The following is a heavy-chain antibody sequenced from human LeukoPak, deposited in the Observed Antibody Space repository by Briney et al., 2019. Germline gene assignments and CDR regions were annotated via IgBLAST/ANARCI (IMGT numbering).Heavy chain of an antibody. D-gene: IGHD4-17*01. CDR3: ARGLYGDYVIDY. V-gene: IGHV1-2*02. CDR1: GYTFTSYY. CDR2: INPNSGGT. J-gene: IGHJ4*02. Sequence: GGSVKVSCKASGYTFTSYYMHWVGQAAARGVEGMGWINPNSGGTNYAQKFQGRVTITRDTSASTAYMELSSLRSEDTAVYYCARGLYGDYVIDYWGQGTLVTVSS.